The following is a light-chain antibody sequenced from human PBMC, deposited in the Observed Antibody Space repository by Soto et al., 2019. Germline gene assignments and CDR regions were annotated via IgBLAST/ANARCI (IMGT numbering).Light chain of an antibody. CDR2: KAS. CDR1: ESISRW. CDR3: QKYDDAPLS. J-gene: IGKJ4*01. V-gene: IGKV1-5*03. Sequence: DIKVTKPRSTLSASVRDRVTITCRASESISRWLAWYQQKPGKPPNLLIYKASTLGSGVSSRFSGSGSGTDFTLTISSLQPGDVATYYCQKYDDAPLSFGGGTKVDI.